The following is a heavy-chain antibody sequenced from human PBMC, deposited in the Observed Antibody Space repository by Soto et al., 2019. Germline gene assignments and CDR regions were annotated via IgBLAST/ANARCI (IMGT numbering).Heavy chain of an antibody. Sequence: ASVKVSCKTYGYTFSNYFLHWVRQAPGQGLEWMGWISAYNGNTNYAQKLQGRVTMTTDTSTSTAYLELRSLRSDDTAVYYCARLAQIWSGYYTIDYWGQGTLVTVSS. D-gene: IGHD3-3*01. CDR1: GYTFSNYF. CDR2: ISAYNGNT. J-gene: IGHJ4*02. V-gene: IGHV1-18*01. CDR3: ARLAQIWSGYYTIDY.